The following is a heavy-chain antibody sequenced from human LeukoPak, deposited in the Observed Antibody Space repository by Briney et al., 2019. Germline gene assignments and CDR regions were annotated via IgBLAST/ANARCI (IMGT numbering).Heavy chain of an antibody. CDR3: ARGSGSYFY. CDR1: GFTFSSYD. J-gene: IGHJ4*02. D-gene: IGHD1-26*01. CDR2: IDSSGSDI. V-gene: IGHV3-48*03. Sequence: GGSLRLSCAASGFTFSSYDMNWVRQAPGKGLEWVSHIDSSGSDIYYADSVKGRFTISRDNAKNSLYLQMNSLRAEDTAVYYCARGSGSYFYWGQGTLVTVSS.